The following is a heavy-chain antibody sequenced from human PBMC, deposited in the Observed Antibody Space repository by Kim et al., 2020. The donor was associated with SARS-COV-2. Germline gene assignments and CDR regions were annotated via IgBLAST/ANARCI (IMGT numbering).Heavy chain of an antibody. CDR3: TREIYDFWSGYYFDY. D-gene: IGHD3-3*01. V-gene: IGHV3-49*04. Sequence: GGSLRLSCTASGFTFGDYAMSWVRQAPGKGLEWVGFIRSKAYGGTTEYAASVKGRFTISRDDSKSIAYLQMNSLKTEDTAVYYCTREIYDFWSGYYFDYWGQGTLVTVSS. CDR2: IRSKAYGGTT. CDR1: GFTFGDYA. J-gene: IGHJ4*02.